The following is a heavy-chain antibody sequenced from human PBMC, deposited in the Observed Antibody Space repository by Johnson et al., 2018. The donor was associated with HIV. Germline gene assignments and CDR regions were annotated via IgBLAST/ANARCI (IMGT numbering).Heavy chain of an antibody. D-gene: IGHD2-21*02. CDR1: GFTFSSYA. CDR3: ARGGGCGGDCYSGYDAFDI. CDR2: ISYDGSNK. J-gene: IGHJ3*02. V-gene: IGHV3-30-3*01. Sequence: QVQLVESGGGLVQPGGSLRLSCAASGFTFSSYAMHWVRQAPGKGLEWVAVISYDGSNKYYADSVKGRFTISRDNSKNTLYLQMNSLRAEDTAVYSCARGGGCGGDCYSGYDAFDIWGQVTMVTVSS.